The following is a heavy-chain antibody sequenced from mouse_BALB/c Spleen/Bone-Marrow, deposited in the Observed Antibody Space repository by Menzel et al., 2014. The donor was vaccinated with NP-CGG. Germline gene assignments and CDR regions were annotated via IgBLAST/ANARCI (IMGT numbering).Heavy chain of an antibody. Sequence: QVQLQQPGAELVKPGASVKLSCKASGYTFTSFYMYWVKQRPGQGLEWIGGINPSNGGTNFNEKFESKATLTLDKSSSTAYMQLSSLTSEDSAVYYCTRGSYGSSQYYFDYWGQGTTLTVSS. V-gene: IGHV1S81*02. CDR3: TRGSYGSSQYYFDY. D-gene: IGHD1-1*01. J-gene: IGHJ2*01. CDR2: INPSNGGT. CDR1: GYTFTSFY.